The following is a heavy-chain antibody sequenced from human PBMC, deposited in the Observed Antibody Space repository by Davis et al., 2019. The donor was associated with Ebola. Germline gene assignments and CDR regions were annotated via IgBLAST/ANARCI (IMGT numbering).Heavy chain of an antibody. V-gene: IGHV3-15*01. CDR1: GFTFTNTW. Sequence: PGGSLRLSCVVSGFTFTNTWMSWFRQAPGKGLEWVGHMKYNSDAETADYAAPVTGRFTLSREESKKTVYLQMNSLITVDTAVYYCVPNKGDWSYWGQGTLVTVSS. J-gene: IGHJ4*02. D-gene: IGHD3/OR15-3a*01. CDR2: MKYNSDAETA. CDR3: VPNKGDWSY.